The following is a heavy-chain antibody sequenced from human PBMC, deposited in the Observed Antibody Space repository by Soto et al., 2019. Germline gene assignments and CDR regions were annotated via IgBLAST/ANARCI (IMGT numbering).Heavy chain of an antibody. CDR1: GYTFTSYG. CDR2: ISAYNGNT. V-gene: IGHV1-18*04. D-gene: IGHD3-22*01. J-gene: IGHJ4*02. Sequence: XSVKVSCKASGYTFTSYGISWVRQAPGQGLEWMGWISAYNGNTNYAQKLQGRVTMTTDTSTSTAYMELRSLRSDDTAVYYCARDPRRSYYDSSGYPYFDYWGQGTLVTVSS. CDR3: ARDPRRSYYDSSGYPYFDY.